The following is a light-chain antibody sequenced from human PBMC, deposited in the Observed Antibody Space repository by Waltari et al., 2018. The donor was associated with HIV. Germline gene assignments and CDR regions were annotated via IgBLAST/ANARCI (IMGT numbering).Light chain of an antibody. CDR1: QSISSY. J-gene: IGKJ5*01. V-gene: IGKV1-39*01. CDR2: AAS. CDR3: QQSYSTPIT. Sequence: DIQMTQSPSSLSASVGDRVTITCRASQSISSYLNWYQQKPGKAPKLLIYAASSLQSGVPSRFSGSGSGTDFTLTISSLQPEHFATYYCQQSYSTPITFGQGTRLEIK.